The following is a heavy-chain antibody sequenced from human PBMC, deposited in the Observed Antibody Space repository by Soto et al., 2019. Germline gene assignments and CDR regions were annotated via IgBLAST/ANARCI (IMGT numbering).Heavy chain of an antibody. CDR1: GYSFSSYG. J-gene: IGHJ4*01. CDR3: ARDPGAAPFDY. V-gene: IGHV1-18*04. CDR2: INPYNGNT. Sequence: QVQLVQPGAEVKEPGASVKVSCKASGYSFSSYGVSWVRQAPGQGLEWIGWINPYNGNTLNAQNLQGRVTLTTDTSTSTAYMELRSLRSDDTAIYYCARDPGAAPFDYWGQGTLVTVSP. D-gene: IGHD1-26*01.